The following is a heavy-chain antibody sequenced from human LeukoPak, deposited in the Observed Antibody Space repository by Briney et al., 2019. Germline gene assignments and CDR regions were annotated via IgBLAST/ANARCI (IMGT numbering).Heavy chain of an antibody. J-gene: IGHJ4*02. Sequence: GRSLRLSCAASGLTFSNAWMSWVRQAPGRGLEWVGRIKSKTDGGTADYAAPVKGRFTISRDDSRNTLYLQMNSLKTEDTAVYYCTTDWLTIYPALFGYWGQGTLVTVSS. V-gene: IGHV3-15*01. CDR1: GLTFSNAW. CDR2: IKSKTDGGTA. D-gene: IGHD3-9*01. CDR3: TTDWLTIYPALFGY.